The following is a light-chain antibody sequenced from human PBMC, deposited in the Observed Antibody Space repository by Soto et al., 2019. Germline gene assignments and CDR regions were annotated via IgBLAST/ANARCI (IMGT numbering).Light chain of an antibody. CDR2: AAS. CDR1: QSISSY. J-gene: IGKJ3*01. CDR3: QQSYRTPL. Sequence: DIQMTQSPSSLSASVGDRVTITCRASQSISSYLNWYQQKPGKAPKLLIYAASNLQSGVPSRFSGSGSGTDFILSISSLQPEDFATYYCQQSYRTPLFGPGTKVDIK. V-gene: IGKV1-39*01.